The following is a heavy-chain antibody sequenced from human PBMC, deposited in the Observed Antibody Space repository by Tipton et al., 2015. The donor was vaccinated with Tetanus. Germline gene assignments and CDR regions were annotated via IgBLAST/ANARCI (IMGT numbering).Heavy chain of an antibody. D-gene: IGHD2-21*02. J-gene: IGHJ4*02. CDR2: VYDSGRTT. V-gene: IGHV3-23*05. Sequence: GSLRLSCAASGFTFSTYAMSWVRQAPGKGLEWISTVYDSGRTTFYADSVKGRFTISRDNAKNSLYLQMISLRAEDTAVYSCARGMAEASNCGGDCYSDYWGQGTLVTVSS. CDR3: ARGMAEASNCGGDCYSDY. CDR1: GFTFSTYA.